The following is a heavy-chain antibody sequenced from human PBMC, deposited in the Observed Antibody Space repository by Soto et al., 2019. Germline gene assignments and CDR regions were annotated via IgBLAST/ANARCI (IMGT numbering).Heavy chain of an antibody. CDR1: GGSLSSSSYY. D-gene: IGHD4-17*01. CDR2: IYYSGST. CDR3: ARRRDRTTSFFDY. Sequence: SETLSLTCTVSGGSLSSSSYYWGWIRQPPGKGLEWIGYIYYSGSTNCNPSLKSRVTISVDTSKNQFSLKLSSVTAADTAVYYCARRRDRTTSFFDYWGQGTLVTVSS. J-gene: IGHJ4*01. V-gene: IGHV4-61*01.